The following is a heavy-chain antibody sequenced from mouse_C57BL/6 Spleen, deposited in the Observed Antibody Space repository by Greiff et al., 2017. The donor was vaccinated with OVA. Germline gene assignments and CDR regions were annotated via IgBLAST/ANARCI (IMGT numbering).Heavy chain of an antibody. CDR2: IRSKSNNYAT. CDR3: VTAGYDVSWFAY. D-gene: IGHD2-2*01. Sequence: EADGGLVQPKGSLKLSCAASGFTFNTYAMHWVRQAPGKGLEWVARIRSKSNNYATYYADSVKDRFTISRDDSQSMLYLQMNNLKTEDTAMYYCVTAGYDVSWFAYWGQGTLVTVSA. CDR1: GFTFNTYA. V-gene: IGHV10-3*01. J-gene: IGHJ3*01.